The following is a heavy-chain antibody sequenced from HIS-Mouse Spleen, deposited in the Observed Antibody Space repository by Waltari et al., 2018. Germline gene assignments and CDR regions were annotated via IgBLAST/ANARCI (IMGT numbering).Heavy chain of an antibody. CDR3: AREIPYSSSWYDWYFDL. D-gene: IGHD6-13*01. CDR1: GGSISSSSYY. CDR2: IYYSGGT. Sequence: QLQLQESGPGLVKPSETLSLTCTVSGGSISSSSYYWGWIRQPPGKGLEWIGSIYYSGGTYSNPSLKSRVTRSVDTSKNQFSLKLSSVTAADTAVYYCAREIPYSSSWYDWYFDLWGRATLVTVSS. V-gene: IGHV4-39*07. J-gene: IGHJ2*01.